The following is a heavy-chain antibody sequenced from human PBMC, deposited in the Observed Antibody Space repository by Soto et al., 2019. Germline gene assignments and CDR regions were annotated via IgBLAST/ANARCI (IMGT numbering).Heavy chain of an antibody. CDR2: IYYSGRT. Sequence: SETLSLTCTVSGGSINNYYWSWIRQPPGKGLEWIGYIYYSGRTSYNPSLKSRVTISVDTSKNQFSLKLSSVTAADTAVYYCARVREPLTGGPWFDPWGQGTLVTVSS. D-gene: IGHD1-26*01. V-gene: IGHV4-59*12. CDR3: ARVREPLTGGPWFDP. J-gene: IGHJ5*02. CDR1: GGSINNYY.